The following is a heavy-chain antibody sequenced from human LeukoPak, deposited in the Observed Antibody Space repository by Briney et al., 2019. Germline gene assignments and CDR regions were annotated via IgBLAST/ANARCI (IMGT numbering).Heavy chain of an antibody. J-gene: IGHJ4*02. CDR1: GFTFSAYS. CDR3: VQGPYFDY. CDR2: ITRPGTTI. D-gene: IGHD2-21*01. Sequence: GSLRLSCATSGFTFSAYSMSWVRQAPGKGLEWVSHITRPGTTIYYAESVRSRFSISRDNAKNSLYLQMNSLRAEDTALYYCVQGPYFDYWGQGTLVTVSS. V-gene: IGHV3-48*01.